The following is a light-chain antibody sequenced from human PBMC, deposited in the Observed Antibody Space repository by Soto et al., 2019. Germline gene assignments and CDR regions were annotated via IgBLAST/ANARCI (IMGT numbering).Light chain of an antibody. CDR3: QQFSSYPLT. Sequence: EILMPQSPATLSVSPGAGFSLSGRASQRVSSNLAWYQHKPGQAPRLLIYGASSRASGIPDRLSGSGSGTDFTLTISRLEPEDFAVYYCQQFSSYPLTFGGGTKVDIK. V-gene: IGKV3-20*01. J-gene: IGKJ4*01. CDR2: GAS. CDR1: QRVSSN.